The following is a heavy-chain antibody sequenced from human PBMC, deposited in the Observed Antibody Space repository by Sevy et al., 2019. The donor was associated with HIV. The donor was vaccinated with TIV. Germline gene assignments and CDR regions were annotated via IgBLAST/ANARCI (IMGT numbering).Heavy chain of an antibody. CDR3: AGENAWGRGYS. CDR1: GGSITSLY. D-gene: IGHD1-26*01. J-gene: IGHJ4*02. V-gene: IGHV4-59*08. CDR2: IYYNGHI. Sequence: SETLSLTCTVSGGSITSLYWNWNRQPPGKGLEWIANIYYNGHINYTPSLKSRVTLSLDTSKNQFSLRLSSVTAADTAMYYCAGENAWGRGYSWGQGTLVTVSS.